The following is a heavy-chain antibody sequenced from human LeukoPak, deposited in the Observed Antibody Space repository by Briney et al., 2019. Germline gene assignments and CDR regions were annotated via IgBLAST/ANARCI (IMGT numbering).Heavy chain of an antibody. D-gene: IGHD5-24*01. J-gene: IGHJ5*02. CDR3: ARRRGGYNGRWFDP. CDR1: GGSISSYY. V-gene: IGHV4-59*01. Sequence: PSETLSLTCIVSGGSISSYYWSWIRQPPGKGLEWIGYIYYSGSTNYNPSLKSRVTISVDTSKNQFSLKLSSVTAADTAVYYCARRRGGYNGRWFDPWGQGTLVTVSS. CDR2: IYYSGST.